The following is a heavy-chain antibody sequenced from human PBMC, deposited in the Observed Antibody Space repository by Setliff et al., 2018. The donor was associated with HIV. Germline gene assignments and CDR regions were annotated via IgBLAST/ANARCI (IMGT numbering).Heavy chain of an antibody. D-gene: IGHD3-16*01. Sequence: GGSLRLSCAASGFTFDNYAMSWVRQAPGKGLEWVSTIAGNGVNTYYADSVKGRFSISRDNTERYVFLEMNSLRAEDTALYYCARHWGRDLGHAFETWGQGTMVTVSS. CDR2: IAGNGVNT. V-gene: IGHV3-23*01. CDR1: GFTFDNYA. CDR3: ARHWGRDLGHAFET. J-gene: IGHJ3*02.